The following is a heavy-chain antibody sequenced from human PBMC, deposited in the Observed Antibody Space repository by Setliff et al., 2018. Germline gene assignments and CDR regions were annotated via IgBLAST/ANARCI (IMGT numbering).Heavy chain of an antibody. CDR2: ITCGGGST. D-gene: IGHD2-15*01. CDR1: GFTFSNYA. J-gene: IGHJ4*02. V-gene: IGHV3-23*01. Sequence: LRLSCAASGFTFSNYAMSWVRRAPGKGLAWVSGITCGGGSTYYADPVKGRFTISRDNSKNTLYLQMNSLRAEDTAVYYCVKDRYCSDASCSPDYFDYWGQGTLVTVSS. CDR3: VKDRYCSDASCSPDYFDY.